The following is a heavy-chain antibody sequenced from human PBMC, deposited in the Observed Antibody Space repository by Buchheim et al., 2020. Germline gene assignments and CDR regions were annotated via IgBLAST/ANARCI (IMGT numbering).Heavy chain of an antibody. CDR1: GFTFSGYG. J-gene: IGHJ6*02. CDR3: ARDDSGQGFYYYYYGMDV. Sequence: QVQLVESGGGVVQPGRSLRLSCAASGFTFSGYGMHWVRQAPGKGLEWVAVIWYDGSNKYYADSVKGRFTISRDNSKNTLYLQMNSLRAEDTAVYYCARDDSGQGFYYYYYGMDVWGQGTT. V-gene: IGHV3-33*01. D-gene: IGHD5-12*01. CDR2: IWYDGSNK.